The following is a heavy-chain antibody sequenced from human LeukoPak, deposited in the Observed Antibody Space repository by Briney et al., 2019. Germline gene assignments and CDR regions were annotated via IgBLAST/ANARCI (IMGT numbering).Heavy chain of an antibody. V-gene: IGHV1-46*01. D-gene: IGHD6-19*01. CDR1: GGTFSSYA. J-gene: IGHJ4*02. Sequence: ASVKVSCKASGGTFSSYAISWVRQAPGQGLEWMGIINPSGGSTSYAQKFQGRVTMTRDTSTSTVYMELSSLRSEDTAVYYCATSSGCIYWGQGTLVTVSS. CDR2: INPSGGST. CDR3: ATSSGCIY.